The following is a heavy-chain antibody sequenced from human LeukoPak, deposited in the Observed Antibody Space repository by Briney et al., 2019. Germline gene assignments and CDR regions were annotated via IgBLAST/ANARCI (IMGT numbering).Heavy chain of an antibody. CDR2: IGRSGAET. J-gene: IGHJ4*02. CDR3: AKDLSGSGTAAQL. V-gene: IGHV3-23*01. D-gene: IGHD3-10*01. CDR1: GFTFSSYA. Sequence: PGGSLRLSCAASGFTFSSYAMGWVRQAPGRGPEWVSGIGRSGAETYYADSVKGRFTISRDNSKNTLYLQMNSLRVEDTAIYYCAKDLSGSGTAAQLWGQGTLVTVSS.